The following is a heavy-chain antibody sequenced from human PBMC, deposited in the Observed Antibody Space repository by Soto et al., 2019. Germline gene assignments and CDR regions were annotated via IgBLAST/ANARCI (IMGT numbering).Heavy chain of an antibody. J-gene: IGHJ2*01. CDR1: GFTFSNYD. V-gene: IGHV3-13*01. CDR3: ARDVKAADCNWSLGL. D-gene: IGHD2-21*02. Sequence: EVQLVESGGGLVQPGGSLRLSCAASGFTFSNYDMHWVRQPTGKGLEWVSAIGTAGNTYYPGSVKGRFTISGENARNSLYLQMNSLRVGDTALYYCARDVKAADCNWSLGLWGRGTLVTVSS. CDR2: IGTAGNT.